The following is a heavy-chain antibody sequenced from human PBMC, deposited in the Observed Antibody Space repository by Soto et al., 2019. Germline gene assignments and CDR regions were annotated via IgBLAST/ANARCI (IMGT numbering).Heavy chain of an antibody. V-gene: IGHV4-38-2*01. D-gene: IGHD4-17*01. CDR3: ARGRPGEGAFDI. J-gene: IGHJ3*02. CDR1: GYSISSGYY. Sequence: SETLSLTCAVPGYSISSGYYWGWIRQPPGKGLEWIGSIYHSGSTYYNPSLKSRVTISVDTSKNQFSLKLSSVTAADTAVYYCARGRPGEGAFDIWGQGTMVTVSS. CDR2: IYHSGST.